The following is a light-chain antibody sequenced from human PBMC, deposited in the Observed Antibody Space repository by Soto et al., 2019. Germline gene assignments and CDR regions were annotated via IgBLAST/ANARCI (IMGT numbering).Light chain of an antibody. V-gene: IGLV4-60*02. CDR3: ETWDSNTWV. Sequence: QAVVTQSSSASASLGSSVKLTCTLSSGHSSYIIAWHQQQPGKAPRYLMNLEGRGSYNKASGIPDRFSGSSSGPDRYLTISNLQFEDEADYYCETWDSNTWVFGGGTKLTVL. J-gene: IGLJ3*02. CDR1: SGHSSYI. CDR2: LEGRGSY.